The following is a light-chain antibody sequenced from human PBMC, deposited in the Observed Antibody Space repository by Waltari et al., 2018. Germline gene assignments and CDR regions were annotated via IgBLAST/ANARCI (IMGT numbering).Light chain of an antibody. J-gene: IGKJ1*01. CDR3: QKYGTLPAT. Sequence: DILLPQSPGTLAFSPGERATLSCRASQSISRYLASDQHKPGQSPRLLIYDASSRATGIPDWFSGSGSGKDFSLTISRLEPEDFAVYYCQKYGTLPATFGQGTKVEIK. CDR1: QSISRY. V-gene: IGKV3-20*01. CDR2: DAS.